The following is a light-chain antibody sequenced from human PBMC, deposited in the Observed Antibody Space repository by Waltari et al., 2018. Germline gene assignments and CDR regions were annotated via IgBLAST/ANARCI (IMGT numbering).Light chain of an antibody. Sequence: EIVLTQSPVTLSLSPGDTATLSCRASQRIGSYLAWYQRKPGQAPRLLIYDASNRAAGIPPRFSGGGSGTDFTLTISGLEPEDFAVYYCQHRNTDLTFGGGTKVEIE. V-gene: IGKV3-11*01. CDR3: QHRNTDLT. J-gene: IGKJ4*01. CDR2: DAS. CDR1: QRIGSY.